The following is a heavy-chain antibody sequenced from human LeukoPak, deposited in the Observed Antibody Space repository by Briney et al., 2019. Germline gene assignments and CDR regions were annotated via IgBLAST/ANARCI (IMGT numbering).Heavy chain of an antibody. Sequence: GGSLRLSCAASGFSFSGHWMNGVRQPPGKGLEGVANIKPDGREKYYVDSVKGRFIIFRDDANRTVDLQMDNLRADDTAIYYCAYRNNFEYWGQGALVTVSS. V-gene: IGHV3-7*05. D-gene: IGHD1-26*01. CDR2: IKPDGREK. CDR1: GFSFSGHW. J-gene: IGHJ4*02. CDR3: AYRNNFEY.